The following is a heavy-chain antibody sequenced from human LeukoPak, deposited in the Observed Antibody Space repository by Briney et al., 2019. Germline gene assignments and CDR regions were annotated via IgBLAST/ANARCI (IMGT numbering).Heavy chain of an antibody. CDR2: IYYTGST. D-gene: IGHD3-10*01. V-gene: IGHV4-59*01. CDR1: GAFITSYY. CDR3: AREYYGSGFMDV. Sequence: SSETLSLTCTVSGAFITSYYWSWIRQPPGKGLEWIAYIYYTGSTNYNPSLKSQVTISVVRSKNQFSLKLNSVTAAGAAVYSCAREYYGSGFMDVWDQGTTVTVSS. J-gene: IGHJ6*02.